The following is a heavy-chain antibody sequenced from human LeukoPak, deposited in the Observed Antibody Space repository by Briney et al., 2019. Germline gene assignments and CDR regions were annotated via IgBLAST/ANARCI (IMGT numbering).Heavy chain of an antibody. Sequence: PSETLSLTCTVSGGSISSSSYYWGWIRQPPGKGLEWIGSIYYSGSTYYNPSLKSRVTISVDTSKNQFSLKLSSVTAADTAVYYCASIGYCSSTSCPRDDYWGQGTLVTVSS. J-gene: IGHJ4*02. D-gene: IGHD2-2*01. CDR2: IYYSGST. V-gene: IGHV4-39*07. CDR3: ASIGYCSSTSCPRDDY. CDR1: GGSISSSSYY.